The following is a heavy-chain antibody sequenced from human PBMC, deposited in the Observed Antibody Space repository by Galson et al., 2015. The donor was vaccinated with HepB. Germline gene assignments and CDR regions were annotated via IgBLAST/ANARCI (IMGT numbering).Heavy chain of an antibody. V-gene: IGHV3-30-3*01. Sequence: SLRLSCAASGFTFSSYAMHWVRQAPGKGLEWVAVISYDGSNKYYADSVKGRFTISRDNSKNTLYLQMNSLRAEDTAVYYCARSNLAPDAVAGYFDYWGQGTLVTVSS. D-gene: IGHD6-19*01. J-gene: IGHJ4*02. CDR1: GFTFSSYA. CDR3: ARSNLAPDAVAGYFDY. CDR2: ISYDGSNK.